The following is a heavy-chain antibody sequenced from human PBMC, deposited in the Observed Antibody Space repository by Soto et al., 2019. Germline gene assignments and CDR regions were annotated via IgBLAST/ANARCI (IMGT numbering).Heavy chain of an antibody. CDR3: ARAGAAPYYYYGLDV. V-gene: IGHV1-18*01. D-gene: IGHD3-10*01. J-gene: IGHJ6*02. CDR2: IRAYNGDT. CDR1: GYTFSAYD. Sequence: ASVKVSCKTSGYTFSAYDIYWVRHSPGQGLERMGWIRAYNGDTNYAQKFQTRVTMTTDKSTDTAYMDLRSLTSDDTAIYYCARAGAAPYYYYGLDVWGQGTTVTISS.